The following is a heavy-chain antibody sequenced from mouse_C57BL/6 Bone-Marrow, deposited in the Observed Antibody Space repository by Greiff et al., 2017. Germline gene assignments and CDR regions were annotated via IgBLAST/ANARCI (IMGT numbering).Heavy chain of an antibody. CDR2: INPYNGGT. V-gene: IGHV1-19*01. D-gene: IGHD1-1*01. Sequence: EVQGVESGPVLVKPGASVKMSCKASGYTFTDYYMNWVKQSHGKSLEWIGVINPYNGGTSYNQKFKGKATLTVDKSSSTAYMELNSLTSEDSAVYYCARGAFITTVVAPYWYFDVWGTGTTVTVSS. CDR3: ARGAFITTVVAPYWYFDV. J-gene: IGHJ1*03. CDR1: GYTFTDYY.